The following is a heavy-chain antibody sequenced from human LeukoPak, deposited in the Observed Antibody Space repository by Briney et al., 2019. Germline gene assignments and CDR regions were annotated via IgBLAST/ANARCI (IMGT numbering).Heavy chain of an antibody. J-gene: IGHJ4*02. CDR3: AKELDSSGYFDD. CDR2: ISGSGDST. CDR1: GFTFRSYA. Sequence: PGGSLRLSCAASGFTFRSYAMSWVRQAPGKGLEWVAAISGSGDSTYYPDSVKGRFTISRDNSKNTLYLQMNSLRAEDTAVYYCAKELDSSGYFDDWGQGTLVTVSS. D-gene: IGHD3-22*01. V-gene: IGHV3-23*01.